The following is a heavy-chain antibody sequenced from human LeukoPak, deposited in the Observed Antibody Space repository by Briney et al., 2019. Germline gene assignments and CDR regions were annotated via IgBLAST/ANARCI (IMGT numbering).Heavy chain of an antibody. D-gene: IGHD7-27*01. V-gene: IGHV1-46*01. CDR2: INPSGGST. Sequence: GASVKVSCKASGYIFTSYYIHWVRQAPGQGLEWMGIINPSGGSTSYAQKFQGRVTMTRDTSRSTVYMELNSLRSEDTAVYYCARDLNWGYGDNWFDPWGQGTLVTVSS. CDR3: ARDLNWGYGDNWFDP. J-gene: IGHJ5*02. CDR1: GYIFTSYY.